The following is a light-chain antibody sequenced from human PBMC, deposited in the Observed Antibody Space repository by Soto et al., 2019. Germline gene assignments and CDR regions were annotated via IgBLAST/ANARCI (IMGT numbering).Light chain of an antibody. V-gene: IGLV2-8*01. J-gene: IGLJ2*01. CDR2: DVT. Sequence: QSVLTQPPSASGSPGQSVTISCTGTSSDVGGYNYVSWYQQYPGKAPKLMIYDVTKRPSGVSDRFSGSKSGNTATLTVSGLPVEDEADYYCSSYAGSNDFVVFGGGTKLTVL. CDR3: SSYAGSNDFVV. CDR1: SSDVGGYNY.